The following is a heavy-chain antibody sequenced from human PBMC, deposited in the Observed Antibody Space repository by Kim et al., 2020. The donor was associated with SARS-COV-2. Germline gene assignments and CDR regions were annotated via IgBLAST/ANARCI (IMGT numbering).Heavy chain of an antibody. Sequence: YYAESGKGRLRVPRDHAKNSMYLQMNSLRAEDTAVYYCAGDYYGSNSLDFWGQGTLVTVTS. V-gene: IGHV3-11*01. CDR3: AGDYYGSNSLDF. D-gene: IGHD4-17*01. J-gene: IGHJ4*02.